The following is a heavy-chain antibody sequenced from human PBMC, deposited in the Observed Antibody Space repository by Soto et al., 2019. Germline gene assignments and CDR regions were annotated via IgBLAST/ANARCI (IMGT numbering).Heavy chain of an antibody. V-gene: IGHV3-48*02. Sequence: EVELVESGGVLVQPGGSLRLSCAASGFTFSNYNFIWVRQAPGKGLEWVSYISSTGTTIHYAASVKGRFTISRDNAKNSLYLQRNSLTDEDTAVYYCARDLSADYWGQGTLVTVSS. CDR1: GFTFSNYN. D-gene: IGHD3-10*01. J-gene: IGHJ4*02. CDR2: ISSTGTTI. CDR3: ARDLSADY.